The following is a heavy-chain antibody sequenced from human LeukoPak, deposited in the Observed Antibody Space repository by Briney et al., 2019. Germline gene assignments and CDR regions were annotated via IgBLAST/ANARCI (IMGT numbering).Heavy chain of an antibody. Sequence: SGGSLRLSCAASGFTFSSYSMLRVRQAPGKGLEWVSYISSSSSTIYYADSVKGRFTISRDNAKNSLYLQMNTLRAEDTAVYYCARARVAAKSGYMDVWGTGTTVTISS. CDR2: ISSSSSTI. D-gene: IGHD2-15*01. J-gene: IGHJ6*03. CDR3: ARARVAAKSGYMDV. V-gene: IGHV3-48*01. CDR1: GFTFSSYS.